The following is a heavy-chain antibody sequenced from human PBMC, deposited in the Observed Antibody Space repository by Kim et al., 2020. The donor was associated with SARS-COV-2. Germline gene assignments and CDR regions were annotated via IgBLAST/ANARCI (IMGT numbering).Heavy chain of an antibody. V-gene: IGHV3-7*01. D-gene: IGHD6-13*01. Sequence: AASLKGRFTISRDNAKNSLYLQMNSLRAEDTAVYYCARGSSSWFWYFDYWGQGTLVTVSS. J-gene: IGHJ4*02. CDR3: ARGSSSWFWYFDY.